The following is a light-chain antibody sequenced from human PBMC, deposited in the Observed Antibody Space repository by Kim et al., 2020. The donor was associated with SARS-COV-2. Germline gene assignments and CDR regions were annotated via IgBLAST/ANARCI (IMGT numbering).Light chain of an antibody. Sequence: SSELTQDPPVSVALGQTVTITCQGDGLRDSDASWYQHRPGQAPVLVVYGKNNRPSGIPDRFSGSTSGTTSSLTIAGAQAEDEADYYCHSRQRSGRQLCFG. CDR2: GKN. J-gene: IGLJ2*01. CDR3: HSRQRSGRQLC. V-gene: IGLV3-19*01. CDR1: GLRDSD.